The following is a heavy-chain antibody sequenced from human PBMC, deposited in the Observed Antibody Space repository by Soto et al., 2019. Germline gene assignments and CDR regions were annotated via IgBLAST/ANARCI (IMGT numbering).Heavy chain of an antibody. CDR2: IYYSGST. CDR3: ARLARGGYSSGWYFAFDI. D-gene: IGHD6-19*01. CDR1: GGSISSGGYY. V-gene: IGHV4-31*03. J-gene: IGHJ3*02. Sequence: SETLSLTCTVSGGSISSGGYYWSWIRQHPGKGLEWIGYIYYSGSTYYNPSLKSRVTISVDTSKNQFSLKLSSVTAADTAVYYCARLARGGYSSGWYFAFDIWGQGTMVTVSS.